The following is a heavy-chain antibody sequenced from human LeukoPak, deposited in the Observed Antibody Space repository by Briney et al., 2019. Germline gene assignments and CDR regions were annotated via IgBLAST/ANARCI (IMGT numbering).Heavy chain of an antibody. CDR3: PRIRLPTLGYELPHRRGCFDP. V-gene: IGHV1-2*02. Sequence: VKVSCKAAGYTFTDYYIHGVRQAPGQGLEWMGWINPKSGGTNYAQKFQGRVSMTGDTSISSANLELRSLRSDATAVYYCPRIRLPTLGYELPHRRGCFDPWGQGPLVTVSS. CDR1: GYTFTDYY. J-gene: IGHJ5*02. D-gene: IGHD3-16*01. CDR2: INPKSGGT.